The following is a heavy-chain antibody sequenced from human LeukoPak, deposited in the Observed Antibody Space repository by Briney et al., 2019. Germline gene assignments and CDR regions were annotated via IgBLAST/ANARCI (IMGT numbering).Heavy chain of an antibody. CDR2: IKSKADGGTA. CDR1: GFTFSNAW. J-gene: IGHJ4*02. V-gene: IGHV3-15*01. CDR3: TTCTGGSCYSDY. D-gene: IGHD2-15*01. Sequence: GGSLRLSCAASGFTFSNAWMNWVRQAPGKGLDWVGRIKSKADGGTADYAAPVKGRFTISRDDSKNTLYLQMNSLKIEDTAVYYCTTCTGGSCYSDYWGQGTLVTVSS.